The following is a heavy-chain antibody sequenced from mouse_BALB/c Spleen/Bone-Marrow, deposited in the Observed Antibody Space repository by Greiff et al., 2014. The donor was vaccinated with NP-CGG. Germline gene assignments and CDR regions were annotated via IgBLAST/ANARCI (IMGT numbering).Heavy chain of an antibody. J-gene: IGHJ4*01. Sequence: EVKLVESGGGLVQPGESLKLSCESDEYEFPSHDMSWVRKTPEKRLELVAAINSDGGSTYYPDTMERRFIISRDNTKKTLYLQMSSLRSEDTALYYCAGHRYDYDGAMDYWGQGTSVTVSS. CDR1: EYEFPSHD. CDR2: INSDGGST. D-gene: IGHD2-4*01. CDR3: AGHRYDYDGAMDY. V-gene: IGHV5-2*01.